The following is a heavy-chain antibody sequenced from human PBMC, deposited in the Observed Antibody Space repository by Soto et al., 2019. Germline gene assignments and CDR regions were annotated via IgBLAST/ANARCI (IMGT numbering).Heavy chain of an antibody. CDR2: ISSTTNYI. V-gene: IGHV3-21*01. Sequence: GGSLRLSCAASGSTFSRYSMNWVRQAPGKGLEWVSSISSTTNYIYYADSMKGRFTVSRDNAKNSVYLDMNSLSAEDTAVYYCARESEDLTSNFDYWGRGTLVTSPQ. CDR3: ARESEDLTSNFDY. CDR1: GSTFSRYS. J-gene: IGHJ4*02.